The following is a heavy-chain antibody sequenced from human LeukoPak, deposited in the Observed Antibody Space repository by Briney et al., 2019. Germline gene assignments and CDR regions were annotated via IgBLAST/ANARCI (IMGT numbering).Heavy chain of an antibody. CDR1: GYTFTGYY. D-gene: IGHD2-2*01. V-gene: IGHV1-2*02. J-gene: IGHJ4*02. CDR3: ARARGGYCSSTSCRELGY. CDR2: INPNSGGT. Sequence: ASVKVSCKASGYTFTGYYMHWVRQAPGQGLEWMGWINPNSGGTDYAQKFQGRVTMTRDTSISTAYMELSRLRSDDTAVYYCARARGGYCSSTSCRELGYWGQGTLVTVSS.